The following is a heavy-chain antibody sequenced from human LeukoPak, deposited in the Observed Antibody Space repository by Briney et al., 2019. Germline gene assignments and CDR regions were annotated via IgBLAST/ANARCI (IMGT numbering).Heavy chain of an antibody. J-gene: IGHJ6*03. Sequence: GGSLRLSCAASGFTFSSYWMHWVRQAPGKGLVWVARINSDGSSTSYADSVKGRFTISRDNAKNTLYLQMNSLRAEDTAVYYCARAGYYYYYMDVWGKGTTVTVSS. CDR3: ARAGYYYYYMDV. CDR2: INSDGSST. CDR1: GFTFSSYW. V-gene: IGHV3-74*01.